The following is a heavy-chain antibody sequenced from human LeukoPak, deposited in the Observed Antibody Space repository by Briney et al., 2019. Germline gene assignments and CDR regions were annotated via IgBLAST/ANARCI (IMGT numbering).Heavy chain of an antibody. D-gene: IGHD3-10*01. V-gene: IGHV4-39*07. Sequence: PSETLSLTCTVSGGSISSSSYYWGWIRQPPGKGLEWIGSIYYSGSTYYNPSLKSRVTISVDTSKNQFSLKLSSVTAADTAVYYCARDRITMVRGVTLNWFDPWGQGTLVTVSS. J-gene: IGHJ5*02. CDR1: GGSISSSSYY. CDR2: IYYSGST. CDR3: ARDRITMVRGVTLNWFDP.